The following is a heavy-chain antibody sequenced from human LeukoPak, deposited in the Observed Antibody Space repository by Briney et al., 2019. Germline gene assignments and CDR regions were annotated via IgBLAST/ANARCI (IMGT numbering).Heavy chain of an antibody. J-gene: IGHJ5*02. Sequence: ASVKVSCKASGYTFTSYGISWVRQAPGQGLEWMGGIIPIFGTANYAQKFQGRVTITADKSTSTAYMELSSLRSEDTAVYYCAREEYYYGSGSYYDWFDPWGQGTLVTVSS. D-gene: IGHD3-10*01. CDR1: GYTFTSYG. CDR2: IIPIFGTA. V-gene: IGHV1-69*06. CDR3: AREEYYYGSGSYYDWFDP.